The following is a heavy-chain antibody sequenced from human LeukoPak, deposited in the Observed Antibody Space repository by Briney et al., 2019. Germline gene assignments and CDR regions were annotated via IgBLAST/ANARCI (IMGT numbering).Heavy chain of an antibody. V-gene: IGHV3-64*01. D-gene: IGHD1-26*01. CDR2: ISSHGDRT. CDR1: GFAFSYYP. Sequence: GGSLRLSCAASGFAFSYYPMHWVRQAPGGGLEYVSTISSHGDRTYYATSVKGRFTMSRDNSKNMLYLQMGSLRAEDVAVYYCARGMGVLPDGFDMWGQGTMVTVSS. CDR3: ARGMGVLPDGFDM. J-gene: IGHJ3*02.